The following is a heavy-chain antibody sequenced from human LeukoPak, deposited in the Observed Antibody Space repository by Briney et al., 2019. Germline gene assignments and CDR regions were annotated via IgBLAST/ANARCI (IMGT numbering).Heavy chain of an antibody. CDR3: ARAVHGDYYYYYMDV. V-gene: IGHV4-59*01. CDR2: IYYSGST. Sequence: SSETLSLTCTVSGGSISSYYWSWIRQPPGKGLEWIGYIYYSGSTNYNPSLKSRVTISVDTSKNQFSLKLSSVTSADTAVYYCARAVHGDYYYYYMDVWGKGTTVTISS. J-gene: IGHJ6*03. CDR1: GGSISSYY. D-gene: IGHD1-1*01.